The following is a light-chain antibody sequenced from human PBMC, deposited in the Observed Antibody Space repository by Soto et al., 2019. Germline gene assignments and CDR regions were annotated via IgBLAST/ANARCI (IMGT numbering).Light chain of an antibody. Sequence: QSVLTQSPSASASLGASVKLTCTLSSGHSTYAIAWHKQQPEKGPRYLMKLNSDGSHSKGDGMPDRFSGSSSGAERYLTISSLQSEDEAAYYCQTWGTGIQVFGGGTKLTVL. J-gene: IGLJ3*02. CDR3: QTWGTGIQV. V-gene: IGLV4-69*01. CDR1: SGHSTYA. CDR2: LNSDGSH.